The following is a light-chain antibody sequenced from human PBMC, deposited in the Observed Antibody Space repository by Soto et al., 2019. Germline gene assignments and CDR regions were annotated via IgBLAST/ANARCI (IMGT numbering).Light chain of an antibody. Sequence: EIVLTQSPGTLSLSPGERATLSCRASQSIVSNFLAWYQQQRGQAPRLLILGAATRAAGIPDGFSGSGSGTDFTLTIRRLQPDDFAVYYCRQYGSSPRTFGQGTKVDIK. CDR2: GAA. CDR1: QSIVSNF. V-gene: IGKV3-20*01. CDR3: RQYGSSPRT. J-gene: IGKJ1*01.